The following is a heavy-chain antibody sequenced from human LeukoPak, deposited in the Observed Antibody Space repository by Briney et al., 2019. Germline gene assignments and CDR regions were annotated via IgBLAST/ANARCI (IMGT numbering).Heavy chain of an antibody. CDR3: AEHSMGWGVWY. Sequence: SETLSLTCTVSGGSISSSSYYWGWIRQPPGKGLEWIGSIYYSGSTYYNPSLKSRVTISVDTSKNQFSLKLSSVTAADTAVYYCAEHSMGWGVWYRGQGTPVTVSS. CDR2: IYYSGST. CDR1: GGSISSSSYY. D-gene: IGHD3-10*01. V-gene: IGHV4-39*01. J-gene: IGHJ4*01.